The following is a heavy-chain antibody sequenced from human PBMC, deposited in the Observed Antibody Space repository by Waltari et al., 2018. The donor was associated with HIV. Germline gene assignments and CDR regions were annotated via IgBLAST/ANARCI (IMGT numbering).Heavy chain of an antibody. Sequence: EVQLVESGGGLVQPGGSLRLSCAAYGVHLRRHRLSWVRQAPGKGLEWVANIKQDGSEKYYVDSVKGRFTISRDNAKNSLYLQMNSLRAEDTAVYYCARAWISTFDYWGQGTLVTVSS. J-gene: IGHJ4*02. CDR3: ARAWISTFDY. CDR2: IKQDGSEK. CDR1: GVHLRRHR. V-gene: IGHV3-7*01. D-gene: IGHD5-12*01.